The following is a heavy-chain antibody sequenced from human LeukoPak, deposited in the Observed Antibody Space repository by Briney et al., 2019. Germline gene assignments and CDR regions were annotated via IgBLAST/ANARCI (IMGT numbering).Heavy chain of an antibody. CDR1: GFTVSSNY. J-gene: IGHJ5*02. CDR3: ARGRDGDYVNWYDP. V-gene: IGHV3-53*01. Sequence: GGSLRLSCAASGFTVSSNYMSWVRQAPGKGLEWVSVIYSGGSTYYAESVKGRFSISRDNSKNTVFLQMNSLRADDTAVYYCARGRDGDYVNWYDPWGQGILVTVSS. D-gene: IGHD4-17*01. CDR2: IYSGGST.